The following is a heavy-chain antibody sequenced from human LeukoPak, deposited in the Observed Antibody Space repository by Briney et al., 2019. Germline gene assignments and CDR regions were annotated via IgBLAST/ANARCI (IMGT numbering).Heavy chain of an antibody. CDR3: ARIPGGYYYGMDV. J-gene: IGHJ6*02. V-gene: IGHV3-48*02. Sequence: GGSLRLSCAASGFTFSSYSMNWVRQAPGEGLEWVSYISSRSSNIYYADSVKGRFTISRDDAKNSLYLQMNSLRDEDTAVYYCARIPGGYYYGMDVWGQGTTVTVSS. CDR1: GFTFSSYS. D-gene: IGHD3-16*01. CDR2: ISSRSSNI.